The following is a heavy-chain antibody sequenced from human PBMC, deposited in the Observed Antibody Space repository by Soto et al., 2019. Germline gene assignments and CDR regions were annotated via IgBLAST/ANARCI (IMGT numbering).Heavy chain of an antibody. J-gene: IGHJ3*02. CDR3: ARDRRYCSSTSCPNDAFDI. D-gene: IGHD2-2*01. V-gene: IGHV1-69*01. Sequence: QVQLVHSGAEVKKPGSSVKVSCKASGGTFSSYAISWVRQAPGQGLEWMGGIIPIFGTANYAQKFQGRVTITADESTSTAYMELSSLRSEDTAVYYCARDRRYCSSTSCPNDAFDIWGQGTMVTVSS. CDR1: GGTFSSYA. CDR2: IIPIFGTA.